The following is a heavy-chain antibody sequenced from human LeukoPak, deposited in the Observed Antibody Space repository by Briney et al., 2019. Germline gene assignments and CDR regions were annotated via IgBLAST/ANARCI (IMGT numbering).Heavy chain of an antibody. D-gene: IGHD6-13*01. CDR1: GGSFSGYY. CDR3: ARARRPPGYSSSRSFYYYYYGMDV. CDR2: INHSGST. J-gene: IGHJ6*02. V-gene: IGHV4-34*01. Sequence: SETLSLTCAVYGGSFSGYYWSWIRQPPGKGLEWIGEINHSGSTNYNPSLKSRVTISVDTSKNQFSLKLSSVTAADTAVYYCARARRPPGYSSSRSFYYYYYGMDVWGQGTTVTVSS.